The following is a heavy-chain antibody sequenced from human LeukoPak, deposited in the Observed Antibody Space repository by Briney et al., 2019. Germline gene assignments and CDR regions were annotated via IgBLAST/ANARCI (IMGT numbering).Heavy chain of an antibody. CDR3: AGSTTQNYFYMDV. Sequence: PSETLSLTCTVSGSSISSGFYWGWIRQPPGKGLEWIGNFYHSGITYYTPSLKSRVTISVDTSKNQFSPKLSSVTAADTAVYYCAGSTTQNYFYMDVWGKGTTVTVSS. J-gene: IGHJ6*03. CDR2: FYHSGIT. CDR1: GSSISSGFY. D-gene: IGHD2-2*01. V-gene: IGHV4-38-2*02.